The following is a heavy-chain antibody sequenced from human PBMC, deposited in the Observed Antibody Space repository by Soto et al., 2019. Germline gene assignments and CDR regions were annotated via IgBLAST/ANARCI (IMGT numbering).Heavy chain of an antibody. CDR1: GGSISPYY. CDR3: ARAKYSSPTYFDY. D-gene: IGHD6-6*01. CDR2: MYYSGRT. V-gene: IGHV4-59*01. Sequence: QVQLQASGPGLVKPSETLSLTCTVSGGSISPYYCNWIRQLPGKGLEWIGYMYYSGRTNYNPSLERRVTISLDASKNQFSLTLKSMTAADTAVYYCARAKYSSPTYFDYWGQGILVTVSS. J-gene: IGHJ4*02.